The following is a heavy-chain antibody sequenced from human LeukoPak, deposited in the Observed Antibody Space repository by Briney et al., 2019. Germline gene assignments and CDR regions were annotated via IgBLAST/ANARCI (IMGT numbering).Heavy chain of an antibody. D-gene: IGHD3-10*01. Sequence: PSETLSLTCTVSGGSISSSSYYWGWIRQPPGKGLEWVSAISGSGGSTYYADSVKGRFTISRDNSKNTLYLQMNSLRAEDTAVYYCANGPQITMVRGVILDYWGQGTLVTVSS. CDR1: GGSISSSSYY. J-gene: IGHJ4*02. CDR3: ANGPQITMVRGVILDY. CDR2: ISGSGGST. V-gene: IGHV3-23*01.